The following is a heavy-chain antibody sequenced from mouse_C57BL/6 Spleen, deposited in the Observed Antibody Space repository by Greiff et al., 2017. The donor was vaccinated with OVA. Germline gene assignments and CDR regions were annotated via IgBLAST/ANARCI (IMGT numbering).Heavy chain of an antibody. CDR2: IYPGDGDT. V-gene: IGHV1-82*01. CDR1: GYAFSSSW. D-gene: IGHD4-1*01. CDR3: ARDKELGPFDY. J-gene: IGHJ2*01. Sequence: LVESGPELVKPGASVKISCKASGYAFSSSWMNWVKQRPGKGLEWIGRIYPGDGDTNYNGKFKGKATLTADKSSSTAYMQLSSLTSEDSAVYFCARDKELGPFDYWGQGTTLTVSS.